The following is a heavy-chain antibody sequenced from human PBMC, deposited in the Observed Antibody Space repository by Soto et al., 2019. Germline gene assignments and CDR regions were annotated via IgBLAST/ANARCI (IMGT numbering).Heavy chain of an antibody. D-gene: IGHD3-3*01. CDR3: ARGRSIRITIFGVVTLDMDV. CDR1: GYTFTSYG. J-gene: IGHJ6*03. V-gene: IGHV1-8*02. CDR2: MNPNSGNT. Sequence: ASVKVSCKASGYTFTSYGISWVRQAPGQGLEWMGWMNPNSGNTGYAQKFQGRVTMTRNTSISTAYMELSSLRSEDTAVYYCARGRSIRITIFGVVTLDMDVWGKGTTVTVSS.